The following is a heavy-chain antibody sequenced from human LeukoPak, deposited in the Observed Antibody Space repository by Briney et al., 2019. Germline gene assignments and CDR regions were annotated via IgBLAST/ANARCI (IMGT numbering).Heavy chain of an antibody. D-gene: IGHD2-2*01. CDR2: ISGSGGST. Sequence: GGSLRLSCAASGFTFSSYAMSWVRQAPGKGLEWVSAISGSGGSTYYADSVKGRFTISRDNSKNTLYLQMSSLRAEDTAIYYCAKDCSSATCSASFDYWGQGTLVTVSA. J-gene: IGHJ4*02. CDR1: GFTFSSYA. V-gene: IGHV3-23*01. CDR3: AKDCSSATCSASFDY.